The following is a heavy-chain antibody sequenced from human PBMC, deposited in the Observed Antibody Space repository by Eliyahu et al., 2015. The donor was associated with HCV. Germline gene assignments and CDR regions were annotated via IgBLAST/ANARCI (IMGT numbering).Heavy chain of an antibody. D-gene: IGHD4-11*01. CDR1: GFTFRXXG. J-gene: IGHJ6*02. Sequence: QMQLVESGGGVVQPGRSLRLSCAASGFTFRXXGMHWVRQAPGKGLEWVALIWYDGSNKYYADSVKGRFTISRDNSKNTLYLQMNSLRAEDTAVYYCARRDLYSNYDYYYGVDVWGQGTTVTVSS. CDR3: ARRDLYSNYDYYYGVDV. CDR2: IWYDGSNK. V-gene: IGHV3-33*01.